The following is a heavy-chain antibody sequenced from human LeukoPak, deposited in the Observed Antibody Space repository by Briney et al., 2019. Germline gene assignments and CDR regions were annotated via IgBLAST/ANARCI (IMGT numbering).Heavy chain of an antibody. CDR3: ARDYR. CDR2: IYNDDIT. V-gene: IGHV3-53*01. D-gene: IGHD1-14*01. J-gene: IGHJ4*02. CDR1: GFTVRSNY. Sequence: PGGSLTLSCAASGFTVRSNYMSWVRQAPGKGLEWVSLIYNDDITYYADSVKGRFTISGDNSKNTLYLQMNSLTAEDTAVYYCARDYRWGQGTLVTVSS.